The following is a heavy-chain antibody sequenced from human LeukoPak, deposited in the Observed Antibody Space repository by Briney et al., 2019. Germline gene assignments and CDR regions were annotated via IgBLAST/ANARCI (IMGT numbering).Heavy chain of an antibody. Sequence: GGSLRPSCAASGFTVTSNYMSWVRQAPGKGVEWVSLIYNDGSRTYYADSVRGRFTISRDTSEGTVYLQMDSLRPEDTAVYYCATDGYHYFDYWGQGTLVTVSS. CDR2: IYNDGSRT. J-gene: IGHJ4*02. D-gene: IGHD5-12*01. CDR1: GFTVTSNY. V-gene: IGHV3-53*01. CDR3: ATDGYHYFDY.